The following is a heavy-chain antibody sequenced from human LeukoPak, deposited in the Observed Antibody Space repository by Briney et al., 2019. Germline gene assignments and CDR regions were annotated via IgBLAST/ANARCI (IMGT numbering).Heavy chain of an antibody. V-gene: IGHV3-43D*03. CDR3: AKAQSSRIYYYYGVDV. D-gene: IGHD2-15*01. CDR1: GFSLADNA. Sequence: GGSQRLSCAASGFSLADNAMHWVRQAPGKGLEWVSLISWDGGSTYYTDSVRGRFIISRDNSENSLYLQMNSLTAEDTALYYCAKAQSSRIYYYYGVDVWGQGTTVTVSS. J-gene: IGHJ6*02. CDR2: ISWDGGST.